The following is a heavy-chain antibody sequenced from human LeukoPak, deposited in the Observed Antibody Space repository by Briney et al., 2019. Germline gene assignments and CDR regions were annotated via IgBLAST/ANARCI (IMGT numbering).Heavy chain of an antibody. D-gene: IGHD2-2*01. CDR2: ISISGGST. CDR3: AKGGYCSSTSCYGYFDS. CDR1: GFTFSSNA. J-gene: IGHJ4*02. V-gene: IGHV3-23*01. Sequence: GGSLRLSCAASGFTFSSNAMSWVRQAPGKGLGWVSAISISGGSTYYADSVKGRFTISRDNSENTLYLQMNSLRAEDTAVYYCAKGGYCSSTSCYGYFDSWGQGTLVTASS.